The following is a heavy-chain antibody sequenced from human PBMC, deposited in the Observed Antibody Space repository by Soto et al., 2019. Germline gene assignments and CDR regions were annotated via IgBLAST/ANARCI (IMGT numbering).Heavy chain of an antibody. CDR2: VRHTGST. CDR1: GASIASDHW. D-gene: IGHD2-8*01. J-gene: IGHJ4*02. V-gene: IGHV4-4*02. Sequence: PSETLSLTCAVSGASIASDHWWTWIRQPPGKGLEWIAEVRHTGSTEYSPSLRSRVTISVDKSKNQISLKVSSVTAADTAVYYCTRRPYQSTSGDIDYWGQGTLVTVSS. CDR3: TRRPYQSTSGDIDY.